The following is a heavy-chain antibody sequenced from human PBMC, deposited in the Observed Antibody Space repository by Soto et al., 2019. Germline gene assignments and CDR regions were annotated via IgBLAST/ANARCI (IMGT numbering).Heavy chain of an antibody. V-gene: IGHV3-74*01. Sequence: EVQLVESGGGLVQPGGSLRVSCAASGFTFSSSFMDWVRQAPGKGLVWVSRINPDGSSTSYADSVKGRFTISRDNAKNTLYLQMNSLRAEDTAVYYCARADAVAATDYWGQGTLVTVSS. CDR2: INPDGSST. CDR1: GFTFSSSF. CDR3: ARADAVAATDY. J-gene: IGHJ4*02. D-gene: IGHD2-15*01.